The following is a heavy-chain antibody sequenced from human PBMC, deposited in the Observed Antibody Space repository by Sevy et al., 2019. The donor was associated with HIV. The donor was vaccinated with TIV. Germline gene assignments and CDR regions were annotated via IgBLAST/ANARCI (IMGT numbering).Heavy chain of an antibody. CDR2: ISGSGGST. D-gene: IGHD2-15*01. CDR3: AKEDYSCYE. V-gene: IGHV3-23*01. CDR1: GTIFGSYV. J-gene: IGHJ4*02. Sequence: GGSLRLSCAASGTIFGSYVMTWVRQAPGKGLEWVSTISGSGGSTSYADSVKARFTISRDNSKNTVYLEMNSLSAEDTAVYYCAKEDYSCYEWGQGTLVTVSS.